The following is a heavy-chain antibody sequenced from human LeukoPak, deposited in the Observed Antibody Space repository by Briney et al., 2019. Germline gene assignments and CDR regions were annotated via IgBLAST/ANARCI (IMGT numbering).Heavy chain of an antibody. CDR3: AGDSLTS. CDR2: INSDGSST. Sequence: GGSLRLSCAASGFTFSSNWMHWVSHAPGKGLVWMSRINSDGSSTRYADSVKGRFTISRDNAKNTVYLQMNSLGAEDTAVYYCAGDSLTSWGQGTLVTVSS. V-gene: IGHV3-74*01. D-gene: IGHD3-16*02. CDR1: GFTFSSNW. J-gene: IGHJ4*02.